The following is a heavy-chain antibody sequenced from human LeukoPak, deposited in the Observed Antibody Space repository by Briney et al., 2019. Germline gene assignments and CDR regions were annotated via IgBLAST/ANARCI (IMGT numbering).Heavy chain of an antibody. V-gene: IGHV3-7*01. CDR1: GFTFSSYW. CDR2: IKQDGSEK. CDR3: ARAKRDIVVVPAASTYYYYYGMDV. D-gene: IGHD2-2*01. Sequence: GGSLRLSCAASGFTFSSYWMSWVRQAPGKGPEWVANIKQDGSEKYYVDSVKGRFTISRDNAKNSLYLQMNSLRAEDTAVYYCARAKRDIVVVPAASTYYYYYGMDVWGQGTTVTVSS. J-gene: IGHJ6*02.